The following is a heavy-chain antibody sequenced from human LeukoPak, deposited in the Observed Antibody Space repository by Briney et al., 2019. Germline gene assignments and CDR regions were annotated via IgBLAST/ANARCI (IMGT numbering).Heavy chain of an antibody. D-gene: IGHD1-26*01. V-gene: IGHV4-4*07. Sequence: SETLSLTCNVSGDSISSYYWSWIRQPAGKGLEWIGRIYTSGSTTYNPSLKSRVTMSVDTSKNQFSLKLSSVTAADTAVYFCARGPARIVGATGAFDIWGQGTMVTVSS. CDR2: IYTSGST. J-gene: IGHJ3*02. CDR3: ARGPARIVGATGAFDI. CDR1: GDSISSYY.